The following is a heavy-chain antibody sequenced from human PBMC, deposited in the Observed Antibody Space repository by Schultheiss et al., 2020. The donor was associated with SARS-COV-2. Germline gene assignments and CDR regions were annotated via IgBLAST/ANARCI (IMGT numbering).Heavy chain of an antibody. CDR3: ARGRCYYDSSGYYYSGYYYGMDV. Sequence: GGSLRLSCAASGFTFSSYSMNWVRQAPGKGLEWVSYISTSSSTIYYADSVKGRFTISRDNAKNSLYLQMNSLRDEDTAVYYCARGRCYYDSSGYYYSGYYYGMDVWGQGTTVTVSS. J-gene: IGHJ6*02. CDR2: ISTSSSTI. D-gene: IGHD3-22*01. CDR1: GFTFSSYS. V-gene: IGHV3-48*02.